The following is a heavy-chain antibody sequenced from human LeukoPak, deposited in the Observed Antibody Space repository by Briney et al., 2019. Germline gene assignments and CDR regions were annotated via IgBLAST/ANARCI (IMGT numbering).Heavy chain of an antibody. CDR2: ISAYNGNT. Sequence: GASVKVSCKASGYTFTSYGISWVRQAPGQGLEWMGWISAYNGNTNYARKLQGRATMTTDTSTSTAYMELRSLRSDDTAVYYCARGFRVASSYYDSSGYYYGYWGQGTLVTVSS. V-gene: IGHV1-18*01. CDR1: GYTFTSYG. CDR3: ARGFRVASSYYDSSGYYYGY. J-gene: IGHJ4*02. D-gene: IGHD3-22*01.